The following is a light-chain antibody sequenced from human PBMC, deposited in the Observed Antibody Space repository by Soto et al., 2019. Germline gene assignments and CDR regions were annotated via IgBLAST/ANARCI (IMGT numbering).Light chain of an antibody. CDR3: QQFHSFPLT. CDR1: QSISIW. V-gene: IGKV1-5*01. Sequence: DIQMTQSPSTLSASTGDRVTITCRASQSISIWLAWYQQKPGKAPKFLINDASRLESGVPSRFTGSGSGTEFTLTISNLQPDDFATYYCQQFHSFPLTFGQGTRLEIK. CDR2: DAS. J-gene: IGKJ5*01.